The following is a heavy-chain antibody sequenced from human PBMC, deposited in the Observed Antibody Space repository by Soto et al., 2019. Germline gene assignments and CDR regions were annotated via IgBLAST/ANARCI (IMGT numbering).Heavy chain of an antibody. Sequence: PSETLSLTCTVSGGSISNYYWNWIRQSPGKGLEWIGYIYSSGSTYYNPSLKSRVTISVDRSKNQFSLKLSSVTAADTAVYYCARLTVRDDAFDIWGQGTMVTVSS. J-gene: IGHJ3*02. CDR2: IYSSGST. CDR1: GGSISNYY. CDR3: ARLTVRDDAFDI. V-gene: IGHV4-59*12. D-gene: IGHD4-17*01.